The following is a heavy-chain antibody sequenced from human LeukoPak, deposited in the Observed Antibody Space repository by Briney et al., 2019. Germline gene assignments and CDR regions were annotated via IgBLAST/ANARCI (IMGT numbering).Heavy chain of an antibody. CDR1: GYTFTSYG. CDR3: ARDSVYYGSGSYYGY. CDR2: ISAYNGNT. Sequence: ASVKVSCKASGYTFTSYGISWVRQAPGQGLEWMGWISAYNGNTNYAQKLQGRVTMTTDTSTSTAYMELRSLRSDDTAVYYCARDSVYYGSGSYYGYWGQGTLVTVSS. J-gene: IGHJ4*02. V-gene: IGHV1-18*01. D-gene: IGHD3-10*01.